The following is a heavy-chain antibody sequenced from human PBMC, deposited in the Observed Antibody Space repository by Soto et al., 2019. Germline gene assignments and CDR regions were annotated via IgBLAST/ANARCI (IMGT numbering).Heavy chain of an antibody. V-gene: IGHV3-33*08. Sequence: PGGSLRLSCAASGFTFSSYGMHWVRQAPGKGLEWVAVIWYDGSDKDYADSVKGRFTISRDNSRNTLYLQMNSLRAEDTAVYYCTRHLIDYWGQGTPVTVS. CDR3: TRHLIDY. CDR1: GFTFSSYG. J-gene: IGHJ4*02. CDR2: IWYDGSDK.